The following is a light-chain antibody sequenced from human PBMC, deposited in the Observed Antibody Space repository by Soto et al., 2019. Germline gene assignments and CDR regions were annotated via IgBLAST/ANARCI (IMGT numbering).Light chain of an antibody. CDR2: EVN. J-gene: IGLJ3*02. Sequence: QSALTQPASLSGSPGQSITISCTGTSSDIGAYDYVSWFQQHPGKAPKLMISEVNKGPSGVSNRFSGSKSGNTASLTISDLQPDDECLYYCCSYAGSSLWMFGGGTKVTVL. CDR1: SSDIGAYDY. V-gene: IGLV2-23*02. CDR3: CSYAGSSLWM.